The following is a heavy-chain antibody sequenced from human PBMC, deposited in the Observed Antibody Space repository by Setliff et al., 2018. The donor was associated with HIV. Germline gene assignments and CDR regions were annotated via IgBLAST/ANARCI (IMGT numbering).Heavy chain of an antibody. CDR1: GFTFSDYW. CDR2: TWNDGTNK. D-gene: IGHD4-4*01. CDR3: VKGGDYNRRGFFDS. Sequence: GGSLRLSCAASGFTFSDYWINWVRQAPGKGLEWVALTWNDGTNKYYTNSVKGRFSISRDNSKSTLLLQMNSLRVEDTALYYCVKGGDYNRRGFFDSWGLGTLVTVSS. V-gene: IGHV3-33*03. J-gene: IGHJ4*02.